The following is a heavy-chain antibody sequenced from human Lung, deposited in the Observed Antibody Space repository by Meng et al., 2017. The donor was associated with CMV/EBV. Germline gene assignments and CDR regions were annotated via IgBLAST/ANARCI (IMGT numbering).Heavy chain of an antibody. D-gene: IGHD6-19*01. J-gene: IGHJ4*02. Sequence: FSGFTISTSGMTMNWIRQPPGKALEWIAFISWNDDKRYSPSLKSRLSITKDTSKNQVVLTMTNVDPVDTATYCCAHSPNSGSGWTHWGQGTLVTVSS. CDR3: AHSPNSGSGWTH. CDR2: ISWNDDK. V-gene: IGHV2-5*08. CDR1: GFTISTSGMT.